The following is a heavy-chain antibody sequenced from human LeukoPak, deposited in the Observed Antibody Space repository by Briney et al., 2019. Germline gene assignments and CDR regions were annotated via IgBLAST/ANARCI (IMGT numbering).Heavy chain of an antibody. CDR1: GFTFSSYS. CDR2: ISSSSIYI. V-gene: IGHV3-21*01. J-gene: IGHJ4*02. D-gene: IGHD6-19*01. Sequence: PGGSLRLSCAASGFTFSSYSMNWVRQAPGKGLEWVSSISSSSIYIYYADSVKGRFTISRDNAKNSLSLQMGSLRAEDMAVYYCARVGAVAELALDYWGQGTLVTVSS. CDR3: ARVGAVAELALDY.